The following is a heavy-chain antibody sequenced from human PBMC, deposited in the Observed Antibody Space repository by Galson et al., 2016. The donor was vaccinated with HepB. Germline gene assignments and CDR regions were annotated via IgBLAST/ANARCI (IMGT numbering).Heavy chain of an antibody. Sequence: SLRLSCAASEFTFSSYAMSWVRQAPGKGLEWVSAINGGGGFTYYADSVKGRFTISRDNSKNTVYLQMNSLRAEDTAVYYCAKYRDHSSGYYPLDYWGQGTLVTVSS. D-gene: IGHD3-22*01. J-gene: IGHJ4*02. V-gene: IGHV3-23*01. CDR1: EFTFSSYA. CDR3: AKYRDHSSGYYPLDY. CDR2: INGGGGFT.